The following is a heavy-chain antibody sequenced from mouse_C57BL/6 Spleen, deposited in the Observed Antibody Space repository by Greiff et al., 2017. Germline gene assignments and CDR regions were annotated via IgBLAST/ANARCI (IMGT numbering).Heavy chain of an antibody. CDR2: IYPSDSET. V-gene: IGHV1-61*01. CDR1: GYTFTSYW. D-gene: IGHD1-2*01. J-gene: IGHJ2*01. Sequence: QVQLQQPGAELVRPGSSVKLSCKASGYTFTSYWMDWVKQRPGQGLEWIGNIYPSDSETHYNQKFKDKATLTVDKSSSTAYMQLSGLTSEDSAVYYCARGDYFGLFDYWGQGTTLTVSS. CDR3: ARGDYFGLFDY.